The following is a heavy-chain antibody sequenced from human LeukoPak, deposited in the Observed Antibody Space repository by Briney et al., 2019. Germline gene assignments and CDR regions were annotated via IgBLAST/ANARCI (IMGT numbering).Heavy chain of an antibody. CDR2: VNAGSGNT. CDR3: ARAANYDFWSGPDY. V-gene: IGHV1-8*02. Sequence: ASVKVSCKASGYAFTNYAIQWVRQAPGQRLEWVGWVNAGSGNTGYAQKFQGRVTMTRNTSISTAYMELSSLRSEDTAVYYCARAANYDFWSGPDYWGQGTLVTVSS. J-gene: IGHJ4*02. CDR1: GYAFTNYA. D-gene: IGHD3-3*01.